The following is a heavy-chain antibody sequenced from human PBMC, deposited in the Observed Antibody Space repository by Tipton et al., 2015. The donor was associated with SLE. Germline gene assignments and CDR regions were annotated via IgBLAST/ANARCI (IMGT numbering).Heavy chain of an antibody. CDR3: ARAAIGPFDY. J-gene: IGHJ4*02. V-gene: IGHV4-34*01. Sequence: TLSLTCAVYGGSFSGYYWSWIRQPPGKGLEWIGEINHSGSTNYNPSLKSRVTISVDTSKNQFSLKLSSVTAADTAVYYCARAAIGPFDYWGQGTLVTVSS. CDR1: GGSFSGYY. CDR2: INHSGST.